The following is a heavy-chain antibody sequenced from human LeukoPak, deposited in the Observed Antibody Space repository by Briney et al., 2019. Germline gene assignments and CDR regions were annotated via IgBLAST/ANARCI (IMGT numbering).Heavy chain of an antibody. Sequence: GGSLRLSCAASGFTFSSYAMHWVRQAPGKGLEWVANINKDATAKYYVDSVKGRFTISRDNAKNSLYLQMNGLRAEDTAVYYCAREDWFHFDYWGQGTLVTVSS. V-gene: IGHV3-7*03. J-gene: IGHJ4*02. D-gene: IGHD3-10*01. CDR3: AREDWFHFDY. CDR2: INKDATAK. CDR1: GFTFSSYA.